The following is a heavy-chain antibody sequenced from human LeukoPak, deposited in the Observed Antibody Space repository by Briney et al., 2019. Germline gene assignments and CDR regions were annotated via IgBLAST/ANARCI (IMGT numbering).Heavy chain of an antibody. Sequence: PSETLSLTCTVSGDSLNSGSYYWTWIRQAAGKGLNSIGRIYYSGNTNYNPSLRSRVTISVDTSKNQFSLNVHTLTAADTAVYFCARGVVTQRYYMDVWGRGTMVIVSS. CDR1: GDSLNSGSYY. V-gene: IGHV4-61*02. CDR2: IYYSGNT. CDR3: ARGVVTQRYYMDV. D-gene: IGHD3-22*01. J-gene: IGHJ6*03.